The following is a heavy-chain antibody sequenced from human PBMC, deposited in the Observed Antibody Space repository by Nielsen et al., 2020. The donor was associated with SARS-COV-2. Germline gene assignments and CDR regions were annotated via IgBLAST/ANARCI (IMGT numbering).Heavy chain of an antibody. CDR2: ISSSGSTI. CDR1: GFTFSSYE. J-gene: IGHJ6*02. Sequence: LKISRAASGFTFSSYEMNWVRQAPGKGLEWVSYISSSGSTIYYADSVKGRFTISRDNAKNSLYLQMNSLRAEDTAVYYCARELYGYGSGSSFTNYYYYGMDVWGQGTTVTVSS. CDR3: ARELYGYGSGSSFTNYYYYGMDV. D-gene: IGHD3-10*01. V-gene: IGHV3-48*03.